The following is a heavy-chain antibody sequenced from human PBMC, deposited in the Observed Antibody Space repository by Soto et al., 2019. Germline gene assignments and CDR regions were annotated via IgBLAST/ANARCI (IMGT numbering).Heavy chain of an antibody. CDR1: GGSFSGYY. V-gene: IGHV4-34*01. CDR3: ARGGDFWSGYYTRYYYYGMDV. J-gene: IGHJ6*02. D-gene: IGHD3-3*01. CDR2: INHSGST. Sequence: SETLSLTCAVYGGSFSGYYWSWIRQPPGKGLEWIGEINHSGSTNYNPSLKSRVTISVDTSKNQFSLKLSSVTAADTAVYYCARGGDFWSGYYTRYYYYGMDVWGQGTTVTV.